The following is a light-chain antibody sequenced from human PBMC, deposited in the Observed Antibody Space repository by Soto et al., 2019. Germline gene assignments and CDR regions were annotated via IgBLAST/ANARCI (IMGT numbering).Light chain of an antibody. CDR1: SGSIANNY. CDR2: ENN. CDR3: SSYTTTSTLV. J-gene: IGLJ3*02. V-gene: IGLV6-57*04. Sequence: NFMLTQPHSVSESPGKTPSISCTRSSGSIANNYVQWYQQRPGSAPTTVIYENNQRLSGVPDRFSGSTDGSSNSASLTISGLQTEDEADYYCSSYTTTSTLVFGGGTKLTVL.